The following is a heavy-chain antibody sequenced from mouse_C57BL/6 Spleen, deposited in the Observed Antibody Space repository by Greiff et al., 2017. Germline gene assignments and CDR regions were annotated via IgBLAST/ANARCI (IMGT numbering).Heavy chain of an antibody. V-gene: IGHV1-80*01. D-gene: IGHD3-2*02. J-gene: IGHJ2*01. CDR3: ARSVDSSGFDY. CDR2: IYPGDGDT. CDR1: GYAFSSYW. Sequence: VQGVESGAELVKPGASVKISCKASGYAFSSYWMNWVKQRPGKGLEWIGQIYPGDGDTNYNGKFKGKATLTADKSSSTAYMQLSSLTSEDSAVYFCARSVDSSGFDYWGQGTTLTVSS.